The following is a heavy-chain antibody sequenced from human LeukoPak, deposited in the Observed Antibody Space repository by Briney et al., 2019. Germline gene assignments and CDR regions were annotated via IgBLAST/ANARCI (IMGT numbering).Heavy chain of an antibody. V-gene: IGHV1-69*04. CDR3: ARDLDAAQFDY. CDR2: IIPILGIA. J-gene: IGHJ4*02. Sequence: VASVKVSCKASGGTFSSYAISWVRQAPGQGLEWMRRIIPILGIANYAQKFQGRVTITADKSTSTAYMELSSLRSEDTAVYYCARDLDAAQFDYWGQGTLVTVSS. CDR1: GGTFSSYA. D-gene: IGHD5-24*01.